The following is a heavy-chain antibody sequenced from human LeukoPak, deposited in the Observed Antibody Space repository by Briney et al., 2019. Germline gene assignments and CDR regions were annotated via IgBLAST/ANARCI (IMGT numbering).Heavy chain of an antibody. CDR1: GYSISSGYY. V-gene: IGHV4-38-2*02. Sequence: SETLSLTCTVSGYSISSGYYWGWIRQPPGKGLEWIGSIYHSGSTYYNPSLKSRVTISVDTSKNQFSLKLSSVTAADTAVYYCARAPGALGYCSGGSCYTDYWYFDLWGRGTLVTVSS. J-gene: IGHJ2*01. CDR3: ARAPGALGYCSGGSCYTDYWYFDL. CDR2: IYHSGST. D-gene: IGHD2-15*01.